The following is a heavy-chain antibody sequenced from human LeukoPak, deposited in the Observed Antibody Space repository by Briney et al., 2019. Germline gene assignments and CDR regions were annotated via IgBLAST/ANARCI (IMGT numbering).Heavy chain of an antibody. CDR3: ARLERYPPTTIDY. J-gene: IGHJ4*02. CDR1: VYTFTSYG. CDR2: ISAYNGNT. V-gene: IGHV1-18*01. Sequence: ASVKLSCKASVYTFTSYGISSVRQAPGQGLEWMGWISAYNGNTNYAQKLQGRVTMTTDTSTSTAYMELRSLRSDDTAVYYCARLERYPPTTIDYWGQGTLVTVSS. D-gene: IGHD3-3*01.